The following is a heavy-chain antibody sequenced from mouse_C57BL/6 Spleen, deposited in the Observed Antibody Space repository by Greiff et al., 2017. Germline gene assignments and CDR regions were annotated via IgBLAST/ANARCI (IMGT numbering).Heavy chain of an antibody. Sequence: EVKLVESGAELVKPGASVKLSCTASGFNIKDYYMHWVKQRTEQGLEWIGRIDPEDGETKYAPKFQGKATITADTSSNTAYLQLSSLTSEDTAVYYCARYYGSHWYFDVWGTGTTVTVSS. J-gene: IGHJ1*03. CDR1: GFNIKDYY. D-gene: IGHD1-1*01. V-gene: IGHV14-2*01. CDR2: IDPEDGET. CDR3: ARYYGSHWYFDV.